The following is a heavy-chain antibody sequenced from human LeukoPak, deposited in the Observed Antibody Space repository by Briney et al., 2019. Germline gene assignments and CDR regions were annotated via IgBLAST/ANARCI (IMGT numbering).Heavy chain of an antibody. CDR1: GFTFSSYG. J-gene: IGHJ4*02. V-gene: IGHV3-33*01. D-gene: IGHD1-26*01. CDR3: ARTRWELPYYFDY. CDR2: IWYDGSNK. Sequence: PGGSLRLSCAASGFTFSSYGMHWVRQAPGKGLEWVAVIWYDGSNKYYADSVKGRFTISRDNSKNTLYLQMNSLRAEDTAVYYCARTRWELPYYFDYWGQGTLVTVSS.